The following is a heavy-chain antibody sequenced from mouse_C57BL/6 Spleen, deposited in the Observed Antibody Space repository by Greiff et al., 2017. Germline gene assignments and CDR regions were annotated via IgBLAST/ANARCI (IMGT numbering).Heavy chain of an antibody. CDR1: GYTFTSYG. CDR3: ARGYCGSSPDWFAY. V-gene: IGHV1-58*01. CDR2: IHIGNGYT. J-gene: IGHJ3*01. Sequence: VQLQQSGAELVRPGSSVKMSCKTSGYTFTSYGINWVKQRPGQGLEWIGYIHIGNGYTEYNEKFKGKATLTSVTSSSTVYMQLSCLTSEDSAIYFCARGYCGSSPDWFAYWGQGTLVTVSA. D-gene: IGHD1-1*01.